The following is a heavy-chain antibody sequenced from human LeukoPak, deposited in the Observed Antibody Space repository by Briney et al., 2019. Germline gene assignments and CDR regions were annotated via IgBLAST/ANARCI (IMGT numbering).Heavy chain of an antibody. CDR1: GGSISSSSYY. CDR3: TSDGGYKRPFDP. J-gene: IGHJ5*02. Sequence: SETLSLTCTVSGGSISSSSYYWGWIRQPPGKGLEWIGSIYYSGSTYYNPSLKSRVTISVDTSKNQFSLKLSSVTAADTAVYYCTSDGGYKRPFDPWGQGTLVTVSS. V-gene: IGHV4-39*01. CDR2: IYYSGST. D-gene: IGHD5-24*01.